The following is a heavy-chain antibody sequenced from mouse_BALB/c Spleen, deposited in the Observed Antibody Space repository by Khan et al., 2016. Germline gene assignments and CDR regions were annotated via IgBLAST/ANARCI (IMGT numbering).Heavy chain of an antibody. Sequence: EVQLQESGPGLVKPSQSLSLTCTAAGYSITSDYAWNWIRQLPGNKLEWMGFISYSGSTSYNPSFQSRISITRDTSKNQFFLQFKSVTTEDTAIYFCAAYDGCYGSYWYFDVWGAGTTVTVSS. J-gene: IGHJ1*01. CDR3: AAYDGCYGSYWYFDV. V-gene: IGHV3-2*02. D-gene: IGHD2-3*01. CDR2: ISYSGST. CDR1: GYSITSDYA.